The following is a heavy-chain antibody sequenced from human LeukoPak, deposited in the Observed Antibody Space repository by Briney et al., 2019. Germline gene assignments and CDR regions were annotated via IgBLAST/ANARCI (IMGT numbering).Heavy chain of an antibody. V-gene: IGHV4-4*07. CDR1: GGSISSYY. Sequence: PSETLSLTCTVSGGSISSYYWSWIRQPAGKGLEWIGRIYTSGSTNYNPSLKSRVTMSVDTSKNQFSLKLSSVTAADTAVYYCARDQSEQWLGDASDIWGQGTMVTVSS. J-gene: IGHJ3*02. CDR3: ARDQSEQWLGDASDI. CDR2: IYTSGST. D-gene: IGHD6-19*01.